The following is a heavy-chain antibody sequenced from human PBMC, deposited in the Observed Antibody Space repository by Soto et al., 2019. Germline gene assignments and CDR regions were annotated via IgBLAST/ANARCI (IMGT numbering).Heavy chain of an antibody. J-gene: IGHJ5*02. CDR3: TRHGSGDYFLFDP. CDR2: ASPDGTST. V-gene: IGHV3-74*01. D-gene: IGHD4-17*01. Sequence: EVQLVESGGGLVQPGGSLRLSCAASGFTFSSFWMHWVRQAPGKGLEWVSRASPDGTSTSYADSVKGRFPISRDNAKNTLFMQMNSLRAEDTAVYYCTRHGSGDYFLFDPWGQGTLVSVSS. CDR1: GFTFSSFW.